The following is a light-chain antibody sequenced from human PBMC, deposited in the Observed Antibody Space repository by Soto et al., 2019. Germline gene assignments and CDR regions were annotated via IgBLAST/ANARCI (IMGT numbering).Light chain of an antibody. CDR3: QQYNNWPLN. J-gene: IGKJ4*01. CDR2: VAS. Sequence: EIVMTQSPATLSVSPGERATLSCRASQSVSSNLAWYQQKPGQTPRLLIYVASTRATGVPARFTGSGSGTEFSLTITSLQPEDFAIYYCQQYNNWPLNFGGGTKGEIK. CDR1: QSVSSN. V-gene: IGKV3-15*01.